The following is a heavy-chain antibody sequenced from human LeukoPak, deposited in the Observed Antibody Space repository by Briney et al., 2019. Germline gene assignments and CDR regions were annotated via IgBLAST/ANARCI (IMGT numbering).Heavy chain of an antibody. CDR2: ISTYNGNT. V-gene: IGHV1-18*01. Sequence: ASVKVSCKASGYTFTSYGFSWVRQAPGQGLEWMGRISTYNGNTNYAQKHQGRVTMTTDTSTSTAYMELRSLRSDDTAVYYCARDTGYVLDYWGQGTLVTVSS. CDR3: ARDTGYVLDY. D-gene: IGHD5-12*01. CDR1: GYTFTSYG. J-gene: IGHJ4*02.